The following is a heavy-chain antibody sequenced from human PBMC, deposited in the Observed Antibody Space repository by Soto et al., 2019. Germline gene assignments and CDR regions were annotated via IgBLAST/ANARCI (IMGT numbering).Heavy chain of an antibody. Sequence: ASVKVSCKASGGTFSSYTISWVRQAPGQGLEWMGRIIPILGIANYAQKFQGRVTITADKSTSTAYMELSSLRSEDTAVYYCARDLYDXSGLAFYWGQGTLVTVSS. J-gene: IGHJ4*02. D-gene: IGHD3-22*01. V-gene: IGHV1-69*04. CDR2: IIPILGIA. CDR1: GGTFSSYT. CDR3: ARDLYDXSGLAFY.